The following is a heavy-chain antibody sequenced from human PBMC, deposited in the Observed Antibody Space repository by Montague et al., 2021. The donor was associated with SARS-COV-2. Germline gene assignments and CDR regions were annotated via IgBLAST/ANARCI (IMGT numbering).Heavy chain of an antibody. CDR2: IDWDDNK. D-gene: IGHD3-9*01. CDR1: GFSLSTSGMC. Sequence: PALVKPTQTLTLTCTFSGFSLSTSGMCVSWVRQPPGKALEWLALIDWDDNKFYSTSLKTRLTISKDTSKNQVVLTMTNVDPVDTATYYCARSLYDILTGYYLPFDXWGQGTLVTVSS. CDR3: ARSLYDILTGYYLPFDX. J-gene: IGHJ4*02. V-gene: IGHV2-70*20.